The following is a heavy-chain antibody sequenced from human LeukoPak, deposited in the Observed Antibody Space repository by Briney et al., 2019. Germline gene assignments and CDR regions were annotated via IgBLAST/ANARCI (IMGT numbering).Heavy chain of an antibody. J-gene: IGHJ3*02. CDR2: IYYSGST. V-gene: IGHV4-59*08. CDR1: GGSFSGYY. CDR3: ARPQYYYDSSGYSYAFDI. Sequence: SETLSLTCAVYGGSFSGYYWSWIRQPPGKGLEWIGYIYYSGSTNYNPSLKSRVTISVDTSKNQFSLKLSSVTAADTAVYYCARPQYYYDSSGYSYAFDIWGQGTMVTVSS. D-gene: IGHD3-22*01.